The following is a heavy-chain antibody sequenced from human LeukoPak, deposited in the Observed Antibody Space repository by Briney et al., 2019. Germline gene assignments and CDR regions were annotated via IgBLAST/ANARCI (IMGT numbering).Heavy chain of an antibody. CDR2: IYTSGST. V-gene: IGHV4-4*07. Sequence: SETLSLTCTVSGGSISSYYWSWIRQPAGKGLEWIGHIYTSGSTNYNSSLKSRVTMSVDTSKNQFSVKLNSVIAADTAMYYCARGVYLGNGYYFDYWGQGTLVTVSS. D-gene: IGHD2-8*01. CDR1: GGSISSYY. CDR3: ARGVYLGNGYYFDY. J-gene: IGHJ4*02.